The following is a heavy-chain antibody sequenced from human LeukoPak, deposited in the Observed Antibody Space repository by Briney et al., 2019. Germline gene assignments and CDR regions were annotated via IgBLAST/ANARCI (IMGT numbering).Heavy chain of an antibody. J-gene: IGHJ5*02. D-gene: IGHD3-22*01. Sequence: ASVTVSCKASGYTFTSYDINWVRQATGQGLEWMGWMNPNSGNTGYAQKFQGRITMTRNTSIGTAYMELSSLGSEDTAVYYCATDDYYDSSGYPWGQGTLVTVSS. V-gene: IGHV1-8*01. CDR1: GYTFTSYD. CDR3: ATDDYYDSSGYP. CDR2: MNPNSGNT.